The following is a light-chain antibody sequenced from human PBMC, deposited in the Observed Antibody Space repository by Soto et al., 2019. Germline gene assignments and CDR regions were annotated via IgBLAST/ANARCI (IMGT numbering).Light chain of an antibody. J-gene: IGKJ1*01. CDR3: QHYNSYSEA. V-gene: IGKV1-5*01. CDR2: DAS. CDR1: QSISHW. Sequence: DIQMTQSPSTRSASVGERVTITFRASQSISHWLAWYQQKPGKAPKLLIYDASSLESGVPSRFSGSGSGTEFTLTISSLQPDDFATYYCQHYNSYSEAFGQGTKVDIK.